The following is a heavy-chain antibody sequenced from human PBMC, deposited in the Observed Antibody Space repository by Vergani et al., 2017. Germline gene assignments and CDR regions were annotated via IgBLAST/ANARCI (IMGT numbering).Heavy chain of an antibody. D-gene: IGHD3-22*01. J-gene: IGHJ3*02. CDR2: INPSGGST. V-gene: IGHV1-46*01. CDR1: GYTFTSSY. Sequence: QVQLVQSGAEVKKPGASVKFSCKSSGYTFTSSYMHWVRQAPGQGLEWMGIINPSGGSTSYAQKFQGRVTMTRDTSTSTVYMELSSLRSEDTAVYYCARALRDYYDSSGYSAFDIWGQGTMVTVSS. CDR3: ARALRDYYDSSGYSAFDI.